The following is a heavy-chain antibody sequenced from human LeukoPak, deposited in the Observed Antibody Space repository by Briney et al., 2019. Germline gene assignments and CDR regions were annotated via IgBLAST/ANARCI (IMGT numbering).Heavy chain of an antibody. CDR2: IYYSGTT. D-gene: IGHD6-13*01. CDR1: GYSISSSNW. V-gene: IGHV4-28*06. J-gene: IGHJ4*02. Sequence: SGTLSLTCAVSGYSISSSNWWGWIRQPPGKGLEWIGYIYYSGTTNYNPSLKSRVTMSVDTSKNQFSLKLSSVTALDTAVYYCARKIASVGYFDYWGQGTLVTVSS. CDR3: ARKIASVGYFDY.